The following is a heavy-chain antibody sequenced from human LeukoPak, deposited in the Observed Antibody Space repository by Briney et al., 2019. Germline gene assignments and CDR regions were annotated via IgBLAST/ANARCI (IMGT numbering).Heavy chain of an antibody. CDR3: ARGGVVVPADAFDI. Sequence: SETLSLTCAVYGGSFSGYYWSWIRQPPGKGLEWIGEINHSGSTNYNPSLKSRVTISVDTSKNQFSLKLSPVTAADTAVYYCARGGVVVPADAFDIWGQGTMVTVSS. D-gene: IGHD2-2*01. CDR1: GGSFSGYY. J-gene: IGHJ3*02. V-gene: IGHV4-34*01. CDR2: INHSGST.